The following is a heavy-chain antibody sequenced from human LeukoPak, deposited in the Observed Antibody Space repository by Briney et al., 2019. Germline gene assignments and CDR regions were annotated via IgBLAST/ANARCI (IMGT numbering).Heavy chain of an antibody. V-gene: IGHV4-59*08. Sequence: SETLSLTCTVSGGSISSYYWSWIRQPPGKGLEWSGYIYYSGSTNYNPSLKSRVTISVDTSKNQFSLKLSSVTAADTAVYYCARHGVSSYYYDSTAFDIWGQGTMLTVSS. CDR3: ARHGVSSYYYDSTAFDI. J-gene: IGHJ3*02. D-gene: IGHD3-22*01. CDR2: IYYSGST. CDR1: GGSISSYY.